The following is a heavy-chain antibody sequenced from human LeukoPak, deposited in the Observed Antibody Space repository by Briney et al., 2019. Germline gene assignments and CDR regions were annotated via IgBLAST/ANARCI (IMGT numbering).Heavy chain of an antibody. CDR2: ISSSSSYT. CDR3: ARLISRNWFDP. J-gene: IGHJ5*02. V-gene: IGHV3-11*06. Sequence: TGGSLRLSCAASGFTFSDYYMSWIRQAPGKGLVWVSYISSSSSYTNYADSVKGRFTISRDNAKNSLYLQMNSLRAEDTAVYYCARLISRNWFDPWGQGTLVTVSS. D-gene: IGHD3-16*01. CDR1: GFTFSDYY.